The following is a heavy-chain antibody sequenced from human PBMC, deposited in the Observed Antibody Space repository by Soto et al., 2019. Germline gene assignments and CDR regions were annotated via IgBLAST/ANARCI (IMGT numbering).Heavy chain of an antibody. D-gene: IGHD4-4*01. CDR1: GYTFNDYF. V-gene: IGHV1-2*04. CDR3: ARVTATSPDAWLDP. CDR2: INPNSGST. J-gene: IGHJ5*02. Sequence: QVQLVQSGAEVKKPGASVNVSCRAPGYTFNDYFLHWVRQAPGQGLEWMGWINPNSGSTHFAEKFEGLVTMTRDASITTVYLVINRLRSDDTAVYYCARVTATSPDAWLDPWGQGTLVTVSS.